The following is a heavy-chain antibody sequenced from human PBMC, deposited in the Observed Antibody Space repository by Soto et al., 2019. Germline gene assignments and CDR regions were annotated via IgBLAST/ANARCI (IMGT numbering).Heavy chain of an antibody. V-gene: IGHV1-18*01. Sequence: QVQVVQSGPDVKKPGASVKISCKTSGYTFSTYGINWVRQAPGQGLEWIGWITAYNGNTHYTQKFQGRVTLTTDTSTSTGYMEMRDLRSDDTAVYYCARAGGEGEGTTSDHWGQGTLVTVSS. CDR3: ARAGGEGEGTTSDH. D-gene: IGHD3-10*01. J-gene: IGHJ4*02. CDR1: GYTFSTYG. CDR2: ITAYNGNT.